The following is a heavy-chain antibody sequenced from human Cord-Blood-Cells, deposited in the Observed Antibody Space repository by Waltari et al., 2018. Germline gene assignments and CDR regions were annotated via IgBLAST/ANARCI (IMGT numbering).Heavy chain of an antibody. CDR3: ARSTRFGGSGSYYNAFDI. D-gene: IGHD3-10*01. Sequence: QVQLVQSGAEVKKPGSSVKVSCKASGGTFSSYAISWVRQAPGPGLEWMGGIIPILGIANYAQKFQGRVTITADESTSTAYMELSSLRSEDTAVYYCARSTRFGGSGSYYNAFDIWGQGTMVTVSS. CDR2: IIPILGIA. J-gene: IGHJ3*02. V-gene: IGHV1-69*04. CDR1: GGTFSSYA.